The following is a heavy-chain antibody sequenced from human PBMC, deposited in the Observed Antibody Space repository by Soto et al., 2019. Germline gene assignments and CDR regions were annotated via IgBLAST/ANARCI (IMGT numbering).Heavy chain of an antibody. CDR1: GGTFSSYA. Sequence: SVKVSCKASGGTFSSYAISWVRQAPGQGLEWMGGIIPIFGTANYAQKFQGRVTITADESTSTAYMELSSLRSEDTAVYYCARDVDSYYYDSSGSDWGEDYWGQGTLVTVSS. V-gene: IGHV1-69*13. CDR2: IIPIFGTA. J-gene: IGHJ4*02. CDR3: ARDVDSYYYDSSGSDWGEDY. D-gene: IGHD3-22*01.